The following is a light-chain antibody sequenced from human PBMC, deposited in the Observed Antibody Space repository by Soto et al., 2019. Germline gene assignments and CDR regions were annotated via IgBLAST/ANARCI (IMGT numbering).Light chain of an antibody. Sequence: EIVLTQSPGTLSLSPGERATFSCRAGQSISSNFLAWYQQKSGQTPRLLIYGASTSASGIPDRFSGSGSGTDFTLTISRLEPEDFAVYYCQQYGDSVHTFGGGTKVEIK. CDR2: GAS. V-gene: IGKV3-20*01. CDR1: QSISSNF. CDR3: QQYGDSVHT. J-gene: IGKJ4*01.